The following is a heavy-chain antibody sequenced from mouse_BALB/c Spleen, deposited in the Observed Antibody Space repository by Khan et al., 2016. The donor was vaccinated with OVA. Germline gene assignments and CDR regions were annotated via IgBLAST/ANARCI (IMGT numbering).Heavy chain of an antibody. CDR2: INPYNGGT. V-gene: IGHV1S136*01. J-gene: IGHJ2*01. Sequence: EVQRVESGPELVKPGASVKMSCKASGYTFTNYVLHWVKQKPGQGLEWIGYINPYNGGTKYNEKFKGKATLASDKSSIKAYMELSSLTSEDSAVYYCARGNGQSYYFDYWGQGTTLTLSS. CDR1: GYTFTNYV. CDR3: ARGNGQSYYFDY. D-gene: IGHD3-1*01.